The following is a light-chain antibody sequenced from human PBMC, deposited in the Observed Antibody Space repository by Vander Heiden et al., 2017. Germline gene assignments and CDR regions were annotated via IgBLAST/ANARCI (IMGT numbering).Light chain of an antibody. CDR2: GAS. CDR1: QSVSSCY. J-gene: IGKJ4*01. Sequence: EIVLTQSPGTLSLSPGERATLSCRASQSVSSCYLAWYQQKPGQAPRLLNYGASSRATGIPNRFGGSGSGTDFTLTISRLEPDDFAVYYYQQYGSSPLTFGGGTKVEIK. V-gene: IGKV3-20*01. CDR3: QQYGSSPLT.